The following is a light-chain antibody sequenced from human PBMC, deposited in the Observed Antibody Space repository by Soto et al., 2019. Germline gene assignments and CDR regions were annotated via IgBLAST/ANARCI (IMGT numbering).Light chain of an antibody. V-gene: IGKV3-11*01. CDR3: HQRSNWP. Sequence: EIVLTHSPATLSLSPGERATLSCRASQSISSVLAWYQQKPGQAPRLLIYDASNRATGIPARFSGSGSGTDFTLTISSLEPEDFAVYYCHQRSNWPLGPGTKVDIK. CDR2: DAS. CDR1: QSISSV. J-gene: IGKJ3*01.